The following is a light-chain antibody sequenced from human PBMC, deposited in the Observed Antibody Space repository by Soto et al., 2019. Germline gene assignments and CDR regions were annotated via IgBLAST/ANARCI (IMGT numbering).Light chain of an antibody. CDR3: QKSSNWQGT. Sequence: VLTQSPATLSLSPGDRATLSCRASQSVSTYLAWYQQTTGRPPRLLIYDASKRAPGIPARLSGSGSGTDLNLTVSRLEPEDFAVYYCQKSSNWQGTCGRGTKVDIK. CDR2: DAS. CDR1: QSVSTY. J-gene: IGKJ1*01. V-gene: IGKV3-11*01.